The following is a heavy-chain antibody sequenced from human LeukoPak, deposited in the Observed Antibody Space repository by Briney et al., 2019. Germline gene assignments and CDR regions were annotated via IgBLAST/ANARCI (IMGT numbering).Heavy chain of an antibody. CDR3: ARDPEMATIRWYFDL. V-gene: IGHV3-66*01. CDR1: GFTVSSNY. CDR2: IYSGGST. D-gene: IGHD5-24*01. Sequence: PGGSLRLSCTASGFTVSSNYMSWVRQAPGKGLEWVSVIYSGGSTYYADSVKGRFTISRDNSKNTLYLQMNSLRAEDTAVYYCARDPEMATIRWYFDLWGRGTLVTVSS. J-gene: IGHJ2*01.